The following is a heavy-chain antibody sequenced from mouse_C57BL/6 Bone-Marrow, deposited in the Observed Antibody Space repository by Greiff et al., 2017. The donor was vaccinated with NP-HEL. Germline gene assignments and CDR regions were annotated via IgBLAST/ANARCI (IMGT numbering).Heavy chain of an antibody. D-gene: IGHD1-1*01. J-gene: IGHJ3*01. V-gene: IGHV7-1*01. CDR3: ARDEFDYYGSSPFAY. Sequence: DVKLVESGGGLVQSGRSLRLSCATSGFTFSDFYMEWVRQAPGKGLEWIAASRNKANDYTTEYSASVKGRFIVSRDTSQSILYLQMNALRAEDTAIYYCARDEFDYYGSSPFAYWGQGTLVTVSA. CDR2: SRNKANDYTT. CDR1: GFTFSDFY.